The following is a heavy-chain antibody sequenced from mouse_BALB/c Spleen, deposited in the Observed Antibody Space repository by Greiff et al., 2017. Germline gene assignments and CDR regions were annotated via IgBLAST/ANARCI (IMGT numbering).Heavy chain of an antibody. CDR1: GYTFTDYA. J-gene: IGHJ3*01. Sequence: QVQLLQSGPELVRPGVSVKISCKGSGYTFTDYAMHWVKQSHAKSLEWIGVISTYSGNTDYNQKFKGKATMTVDKSSSTAYMQLARLTSEESAIYYCARQDDGCAGAYWGQGTMVTVSA. V-gene: IGHV1S137*01. CDR2: ISTYSGNT. CDR3: ARQDDGCAGAY. D-gene: IGHD2-3*01.